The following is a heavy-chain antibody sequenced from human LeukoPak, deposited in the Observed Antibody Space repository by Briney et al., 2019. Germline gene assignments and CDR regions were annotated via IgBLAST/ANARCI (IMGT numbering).Heavy chain of an antibody. CDR1: GFTFSSYW. CDR3: ARVKQWPVSFDY. J-gene: IGHJ4*02. Sequence: GGSLRLSCAASGFTFSSYWMHWVRQALGKGLVWVSRINSDGSSTSYADSVKGRFTISRDNAKNTLYLQMNSLRAEDTAVYYCARVKQWPVSFDYWGQGTLVTVSS. V-gene: IGHV3-74*01. D-gene: IGHD6-19*01. CDR2: INSDGSST.